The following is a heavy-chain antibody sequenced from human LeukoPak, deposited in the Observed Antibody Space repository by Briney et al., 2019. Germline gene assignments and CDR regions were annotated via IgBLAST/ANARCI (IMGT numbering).Heavy chain of an antibody. CDR2: INTSGST. CDR3: AREGYTSSWYSGYYYFDY. D-gene: IGHD6-13*01. CDR1: GGSISSGSYF. J-gene: IGHJ4*02. Sequence: SEALSLTCTVSGGSISSGSYFWTWIRQPAGKGLEWIGRINTSGSTNYNPSLKSRVTISVDTSKNQFSLKLSSVTAADTAVFYCAREGYTSSWYSGYYYFDYWGQGTLVTLSS. V-gene: IGHV4-61*02.